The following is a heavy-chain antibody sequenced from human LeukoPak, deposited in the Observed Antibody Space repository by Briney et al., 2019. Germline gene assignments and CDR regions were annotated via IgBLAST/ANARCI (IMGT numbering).Heavy chain of an antibody. Sequence: SETLSLTCTVSGGSISSYYWSWIRQPPGKGLEWIGYIYYSGSTNYNPSLKSRVTISVDTSKNQFSLKLSSVTAADTAVYYCARLPSSSGWYYFDYWGQGTLVTVSS. CDR2: IYYSGST. CDR1: GGSISSYY. D-gene: IGHD6-19*01. J-gene: IGHJ4*02. V-gene: IGHV4-59*08. CDR3: ARLPSSSGWYYFDY.